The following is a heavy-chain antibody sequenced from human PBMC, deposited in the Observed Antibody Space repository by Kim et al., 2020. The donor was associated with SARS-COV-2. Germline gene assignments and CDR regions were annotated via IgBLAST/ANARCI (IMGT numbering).Heavy chain of an antibody. V-gene: IGHV4-34*01. CDR2: INHSGST. J-gene: IGHJ5*02. Sequence: SETLSLTCAVYGRCFSGYYWSWIRQPPGKGLEWIGEINHSGSTNYNPSLKSRVTISVDTSKNQFSLKLSSVTAADTAVYYCAKRPGGTDYGSNWFDPWGQGTLVTVSS. CDR3: AKRPGGTDYGSNWFDP. D-gene: IGHD4-17*01. CDR1: GRCFSGYY.